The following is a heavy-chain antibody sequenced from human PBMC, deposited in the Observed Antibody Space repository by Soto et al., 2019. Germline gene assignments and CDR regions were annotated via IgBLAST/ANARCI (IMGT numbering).Heavy chain of an antibody. CDR3: ARLFVAVAGTGDFDY. V-gene: IGHV4-39*01. D-gene: IGHD6-19*01. CDR2: IYYSGST. J-gene: IGHJ4*02. Sequence: QLQLQESGPGLVKPSETLSLTCTVSGGSISSSSYYWGWIRQPPGKGLEWIGSIYYSGSTYYNPSLKSRVTISVDTSKNQFSLKLSSVTAADTAVYYCARLFVAVAGTGDFDYWGQGTLVTVSS. CDR1: GGSISSSSYY.